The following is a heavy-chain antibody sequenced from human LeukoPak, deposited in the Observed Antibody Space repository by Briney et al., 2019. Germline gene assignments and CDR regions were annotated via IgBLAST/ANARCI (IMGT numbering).Heavy chain of an antibody. CDR1: GYTFTGYY. Sequence: GASVKVSCKASGYTFTGYYMHWVRQAPGQGLEWMGWINPNSGGTNYAQKFQGRVTMTRDTSISTAYMELSRLRSDDTAVYYCARDGGIIWFEELLENDNWFDPWGQGTLVTVSS. CDR3: ARDGGIIWFEELLENDNWFDP. D-gene: IGHD3-10*01. CDR2: INPNSGGT. V-gene: IGHV1-2*02. J-gene: IGHJ5*02.